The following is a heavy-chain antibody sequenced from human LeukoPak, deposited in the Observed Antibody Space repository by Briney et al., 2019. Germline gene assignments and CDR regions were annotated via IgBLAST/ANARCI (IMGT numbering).Heavy chain of an antibody. CDR3: ARVVRGSDYYYYGMDV. D-gene: IGHD3-10*01. Sequence: ASVTVSCTASGYTFTSYGISWVRQAPGQGLEWMGWISAYNGNTNYAQKLQGRVTMTTDTSTSTAYMELRSLRSDDTAVYYCARVVRGSDYYYYGMDVWGKGTTVTVSS. CDR1: GYTFTSYG. V-gene: IGHV1-18*04. J-gene: IGHJ6*04. CDR2: ISAYNGNT.